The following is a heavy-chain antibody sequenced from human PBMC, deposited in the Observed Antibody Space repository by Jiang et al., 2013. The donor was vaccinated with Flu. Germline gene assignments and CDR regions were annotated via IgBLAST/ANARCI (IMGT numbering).Heavy chain of an antibody. J-gene: IGHJ6*02. CDR3: ARDVVTTTSGSDYGMDV. CDR1: GGTFRNYA. D-gene: IGHD3-22*01. Sequence: GAEVKKPGSSVKVSCKAPGGTFRNYAISWVRQAPGQGLEWMGRIIPILGITTYAQKFQVRVTITADKSTTTAYMELSSLRSEDTAIYYCARDVVTTTSGSDYGMDVWGQGTTVTVSS. V-gene: IGHV1-69*04. CDR2: IIPILGIT.